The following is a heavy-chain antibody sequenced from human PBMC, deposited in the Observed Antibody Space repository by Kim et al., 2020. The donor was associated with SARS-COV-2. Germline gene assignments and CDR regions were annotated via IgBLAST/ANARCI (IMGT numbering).Heavy chain of an antibody. CDR3: ARPLGKRDPAWFDP. CDR1: GGSISSSSYY. D-gene: IGHD3-3*02. Sequence: SETLSLTCTVSGGSISSSSYYWGWIRQPPGKGLEWIGSIYYSGSTYYNPSLKSRVTISVDTSKNQFSLKLSSVTAADTAVYYCARPLGKRDPAWFDPWGQGTLVTVSS. CDR2: IYYSGST. V-gene: IGHV4-39*01. J-gene: IGHJ5*02.